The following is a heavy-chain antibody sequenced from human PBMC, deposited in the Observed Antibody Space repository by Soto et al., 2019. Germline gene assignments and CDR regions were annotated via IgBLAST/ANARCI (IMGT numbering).Heavy chain of an antibody. D-gene: IGHD3-3*02. V-gene: IGHV4-39*01. CDR3: VRYDRINMKPYTPEGFHI. CDR1: GDSISSSNSH. CDR2: VYYGGAIFYSGNI. J-gene: IGHJ3*02. Sequence: SETLSLTCTVSGDSISSSNSHWGWTRQPPGKGLEYIGSVYYGGAIFYSGNIYYNPSLKSRVTISVDTSKNQFSLRLSSVTAADTGVYNGVRYDRINMKPYTPEGFHIWGQGTMVTVSS.